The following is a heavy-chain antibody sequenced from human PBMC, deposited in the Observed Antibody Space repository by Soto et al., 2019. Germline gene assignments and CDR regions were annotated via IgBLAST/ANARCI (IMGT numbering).Heavy chain of an antibody. Sequence: QLVETGGGLIQPGTSLTLSCAASGFSVSRNYMTWVRQAPGKGLEWVSFVYSGGATFYADSVKGRFILCRDDSQNTMYLQMNTLRAEDTAVYYCARVPGRLWGRGTLVTVAS. CDR1: GFSVSRNY. CDR2: VYSGGAT. J-gene: IGHJ4*02. V-gene: IGHV3-53*02. D-gene: IGHD3-10*01. CDR3: ARVPGRL.